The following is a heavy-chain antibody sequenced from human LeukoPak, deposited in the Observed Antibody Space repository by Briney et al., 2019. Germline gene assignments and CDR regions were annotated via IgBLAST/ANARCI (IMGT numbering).Heavy chain of an antibody. V-gene: IGHV1-2*02. Sequence: GASVKVSCKASGFTFTGYYIHWVRQAPGQGLEWMGWINPNSGGTNYAQKFQGSVTMTRDTSISTAYMELSRLRSDDTAVYYCARAWSGSYHWFDPWGQGTLVTVSS. CDR2: INPNSGGT. CDR1: GFTFTGYY. D-gene: IGHD1-26*01. J-gene: IGHJ5*02. CDR3: ARAWSGSYHWFDP.